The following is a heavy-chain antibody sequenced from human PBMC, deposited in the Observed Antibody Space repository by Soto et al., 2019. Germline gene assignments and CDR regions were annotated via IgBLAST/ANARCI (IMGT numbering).Heavy chain of an antibody. CDR1: GFTVSSNY. J-gene: IGHJ3*02. D-gene: IGHD5-12*01. Sequence: GGSLRLSCAASGFTVSSNYMSWVRQAPGKGLEWVSVIYSGGSTYYADSVKGRFTISRDNSKNTLYLQMNSLRAEDTAVYYCARELDGDIVATYAFDIWGQGTMVTVSS. V-gene: IGHV3-66*01. CDR2: IYSGGST. CDR3: ARELDGDIVATYAFDI.